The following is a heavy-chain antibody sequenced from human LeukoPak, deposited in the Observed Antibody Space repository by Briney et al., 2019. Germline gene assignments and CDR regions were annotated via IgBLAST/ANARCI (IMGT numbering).Heavy chain of an antibody. CDR1: GYMFTSYY. V-gene: IGHV1-46*01. J-gene: IGHJ5*02. Sequence: GASVKVSCKASGYMFTSYYMHWVRQAPGQGLEWMGIINPSGGYTSYAQKFQGRVTMTRDTSTSTVYMELSSLSSEDTAVYYCARDRSSRWDLDWFDPWGQGTLVTVSS. CDR3: ARDRSSRWDLDWFDP. D-gene: IGHD6-13*01. CDR2: INPSGGYT.